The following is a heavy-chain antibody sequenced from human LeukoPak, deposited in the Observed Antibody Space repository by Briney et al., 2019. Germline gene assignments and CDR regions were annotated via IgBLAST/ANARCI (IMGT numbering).Heavy chain of an antibody. CDR2: IYTSGST. CDR3: ARDHGTMVRGRNRGAFDT. CDR1: GGSISSYY. V-gene: IGHV4-4*07. D-gene: IGHD3-10*01. J-gene: IGHJ3*02. Sequence: SETLSLTCTVSGGSISSYYWSWIRQPAGKGLEWIGRIYTSGSTNYNPSLKSRVTMSVDTSKNQFSLKLSSVTAADTAVYYCARDHGTMVRGRNRGAFDTWAKGKMVTASP.